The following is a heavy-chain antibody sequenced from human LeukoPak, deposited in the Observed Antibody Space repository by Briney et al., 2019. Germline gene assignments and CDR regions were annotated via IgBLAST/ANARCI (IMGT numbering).Heavy chain of an antibody. CDR2: IRYDGSNK. CDR3: AKSSAGKRITMIVVVIPGVDY. Sequence: GGSLRLSCAASGFTFSSYGMHWVRQAPGKGLEWVAFIRYDGSNKYYADSVKGRFTISRDNSKNTLYLQMNSLRAEDTAVYYCAKSSAGKRITMIVVVIPGVDYWGQGTLVTVSS. J-gene: IGHJ4*02. CDR1: GFTFSSYG. V-gene: IGHV3-30*02. D-gene: IGHD3-22*01.